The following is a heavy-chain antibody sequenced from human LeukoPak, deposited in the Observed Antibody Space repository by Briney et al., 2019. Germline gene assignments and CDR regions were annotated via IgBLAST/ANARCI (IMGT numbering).Heavy chain of an antibody. CDR3: ARAKVLRFLEWFLDF. J-gene: IGHJ4*02. V-gene: IGHV4-31*03. CDR2: VYYSGSS. D-gene: IGHD3-3*01. CDR1: GGSVSSDEYY. Sequence: SETLSLTCTVSGGSVSSDEYYWSWVRQHPGKGLEWIGYVYYSGSSYYIPSLESRVTMSVEVSKNQFSLELRSVTAADTAVYYCARAKVLRFLEWFLDFWGQGALVTVSS.